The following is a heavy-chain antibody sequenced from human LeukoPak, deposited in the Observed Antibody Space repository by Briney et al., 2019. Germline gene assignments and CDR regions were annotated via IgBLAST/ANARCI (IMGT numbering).Heavy chain of an antibody. CDR3: ESGYDSSWFYYYYYGMDV. CDR1: GYTFASYD. Sequence: ASVKVSCKASGYTFASYDINWVRQATGQGLEWMGWMNPNSGNTGYAQKFQGRVTMTRNTSISTAYMELSSLRSEDTAVYYCESGYDSSWFYYYYYGMDVWGQGTTVTVSS. CDR2: MNPNSGNT. V-gene: IGHV1-8*01. J-gene: IGHJ6*02. D-gene: IGHD3-22*01.